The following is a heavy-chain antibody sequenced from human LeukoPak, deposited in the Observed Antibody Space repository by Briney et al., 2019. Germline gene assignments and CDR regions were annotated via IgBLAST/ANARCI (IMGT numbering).Heavy chain of an antibody. CDR1: GGSISSSSYY. J-gene: IGHJ4*02. V-gene: IGHV4-39*01. Sequence: SETLSLTCSVSGGSISSSSYYWGWIRQPPGKGLEWIGSIYYSGSTYYNPSLKSRVAISVDTSKNQFSLKLSSVTAADTAVYYCARSAVAGTFDYWGQGTLVTVSS. D-gene: IGHD6-19*01. CDR2: IYYSGST. CDR3: ARSAVAGTFDY.